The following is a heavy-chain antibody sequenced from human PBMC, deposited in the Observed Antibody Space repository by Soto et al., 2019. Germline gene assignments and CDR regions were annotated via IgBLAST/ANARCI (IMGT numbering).Heavy chain of an antibody. V-gene: IGHV3-33*01. CDR3: ARDLTVVTHLYYYYYGMDV. D-gene: IGHD2-15*01. CDR2: IWYDGSNK. Sequence: GGSLRLSCAASGFTFSSYGMHWVRQAPGKGLEWVAVIWYDGSNKYYADSVKGRFTISRDNSKNTLYLQMNSLRAEDTAVYYCARDLTVVTHLYYYYYGMDVWGQGTTVTVSS. J-gene: IGHJ6*02. CDR1: GFTFSSYG.